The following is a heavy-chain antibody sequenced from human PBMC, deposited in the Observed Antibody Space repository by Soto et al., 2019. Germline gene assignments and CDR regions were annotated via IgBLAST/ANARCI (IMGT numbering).Heavy chain of an antibody. D-gene: IGHD3-16*01. CDR1: GYTFTSYD. V-gene: IGHV1-8*01. J-gene: IGHJ6*02. CDR2: MNPNSANT. CDR3: ASEGVRGMDV. Sequence: QVQLVQSGAEVKKPGASVKVSCKASGYTFTSYDINWVRQATGQGLEWMGWMNPNSANTGYAQKFQGRVTMTRNTSKSTAYMALSSLRSEDTAFYYGASEGVRGMDVWGQGTMVTVSS.